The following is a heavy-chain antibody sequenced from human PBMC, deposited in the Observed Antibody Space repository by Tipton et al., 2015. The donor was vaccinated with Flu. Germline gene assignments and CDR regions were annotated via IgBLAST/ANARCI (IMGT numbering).Heavy chain of an antibody. D-gene: IGHD5-12*01. J-gene: IGHJ1*01. CDR3: ARGWATEYFQH. V-gene: IGHV4-59*01. Sequence: LRLSCTVSGGSISSYYWSWIRQPPGKGLEWIGYIYYSGGTNYNPSLKSRVTISVDTSKNQFSLKLSSVTAADTAVYYCARGWATEYFQHWGQGTLVTVSS. CDR2: IYYSGGT. CDR1: GGSISSYY.